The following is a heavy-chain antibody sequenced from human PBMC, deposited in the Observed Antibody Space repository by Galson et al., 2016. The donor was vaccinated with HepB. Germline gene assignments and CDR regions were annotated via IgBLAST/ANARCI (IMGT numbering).Heavy chain of an antibody. CDR2: ISATGGTT. D-gene: IGHD2-15*01. CDR1: GFTFSSYA. J-gene: IGHJ6*02. CDR3: ARGGLGYCSGGSCSLGDYGMDV. Sequence: SLRLSCAASGFTFSSYAMTWVRQAPGKGLQWVSAISATGGTTYYGESVKGRFTISRENAKNSLYLQMNTLRAEDTAVYYCARGGLGYCSGGSCSLGDYGMDVWGQGTTVTVSS. V-gene: IGHV3-23*01.